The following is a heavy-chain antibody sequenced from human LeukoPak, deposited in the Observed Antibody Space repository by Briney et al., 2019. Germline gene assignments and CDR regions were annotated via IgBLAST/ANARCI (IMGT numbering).Heavy chain of an antibody. D-gene: IGHD3-22*01. CDR1: GFTFSSYW. CDR3: ARDPKYYYDSSGLIDY. Sequence: PGGSLRLSCAASGFTFSSYWMSWVRQAPGKGLEWVSSISSSSSYIYYADSVKGRFTISRDNAKNSLYLQMNSLRAEDTAVYYCARDPKYYYDSSGLIDYWGQGTLVTVSS. J-gene: IGHJ4*02. CDR2: ISSSSSYI. V-gene: IGHV3-21*01.